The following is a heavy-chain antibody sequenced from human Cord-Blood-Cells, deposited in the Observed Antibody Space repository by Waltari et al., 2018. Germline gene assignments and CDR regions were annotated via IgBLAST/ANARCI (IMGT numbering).Heavy chain of an antibody. D-gene: IGHD2-21*01. V-gene: IGHV1-2*02. CDR2: INPNSGGT. CDR3: ARGGEREYYYYYYMDV. J-gene: IGHJ6*03. Sequence: QVQLVQSGAEVKKPGASVKVSCKAPGYTFTGYYMHWVRQAPGQEVEWMGWINPNSGGTNYAQKFQGRVPMTRDTSSSTGDMELSRWRSDDTAVYYCARGGEREYYYYYYMDVWGKGTTVTVSS. CDR1: GYTFTGYY.